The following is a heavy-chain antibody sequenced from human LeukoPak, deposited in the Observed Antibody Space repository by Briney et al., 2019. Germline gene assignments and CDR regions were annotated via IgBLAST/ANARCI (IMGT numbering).Heavy chain of an antibody. D-gene: IGHD4-23*01. J-gene: IGHJ4*02. CDR2: ISYDGSNN. CDR3: ARNRGGNEFDY. Sequence: GGSLRLSCTASGFTFSRFGMHWVRQAPGKGLEWMAAISYDGSNNYYTNSVKGRFTVSRDNSKNTLYLQMNSLRGEDTAVYYCARNRGGNEFDYWGQGTLVTVSP. CDR1: GFTFSRFG. V-gene: IGHV3-30*03.